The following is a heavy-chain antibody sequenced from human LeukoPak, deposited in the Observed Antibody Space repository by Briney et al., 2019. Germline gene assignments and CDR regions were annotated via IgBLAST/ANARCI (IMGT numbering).Heavy chain of an antibody. CDR1: GGSISSGSYY. V-gene: IGHV4-61*02. CDR3: AKDPGKVGAHPYYFDY. CDR2: IYTSGST. J-gene: IGHJ4*02. D-gene: IGHD1-26*01. Sequence: PSETLSLTCTVSGGSISSGSYYWSWIRQPAGKGLEWIGRIYTSGSTNYNPSLKSRVTVSVDTSKNQFSLKLSSATAADTAVYYCAKDPGKVGAHPYYFDYWGQGTLVTVSS.